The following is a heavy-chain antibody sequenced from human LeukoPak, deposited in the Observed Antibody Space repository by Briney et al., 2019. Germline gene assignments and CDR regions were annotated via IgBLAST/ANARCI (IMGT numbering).Heavy chain of an antibody. CDR1: GFTVSSNY. D-gene: IGHD3-22*01. V-gene: IGHV3-53*01. CDR3: ARDEMYYDSSGYYNYYYYGMDV. J-gene: IGHJ6*02. Sequence: GGSLRLSCAASGFTVSSNYMSWVRQAPGKGLEWVSVIYSGGSTYYADSMKGRFTISRDNSKNTLYLQMSSLRAEDTAVYYCARDEMYYDSSGYYNYYYYGMDVWGQGTTVTVSS. CDR2: IYSGGST.